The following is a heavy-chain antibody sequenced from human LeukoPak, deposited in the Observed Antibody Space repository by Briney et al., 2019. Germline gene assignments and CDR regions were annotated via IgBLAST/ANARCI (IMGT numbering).Heavy chain of an antibody. CDR3: ARNFAYSRLDS. CDR1: GFVFSTTW. V-gene: IGHV3-7*03. Sequence: PGGSLRLSCAASGFVFSTTWMNWVREAPGKGLEWVASINPDGAVKYHAHSLKGRFTISRDNAETSLYLQMNRLRAEDTALYYCARNFAYSRLDSWGQGTLVTVSS. CDR2: INPDGAVK. D-gene: IGHD6-13*01. J-gene: IGHJ4*02.